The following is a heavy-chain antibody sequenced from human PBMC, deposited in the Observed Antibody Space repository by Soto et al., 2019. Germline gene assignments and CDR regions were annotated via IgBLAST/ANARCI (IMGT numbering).Heavy chain of an antibody. V-gene: IGHV3-30*18. CDR1: GFTFSSYG. Sequence: HPGGSLRLSCAASGFTFSSYGMHWVRQAPGKGLEWVAVISYDGSNKYYADSVKGRFTISRDNSKNTLYLQMNSLRAEDTAVYYCAKDLKVYYYDSSGYYPLDYWGQGTLVTVSS. CDR3: AKDLKVYYYDSSGYYPLDY. CDR2: ISYDGSNK. D-gene: IGHD3-22*01. J-gene: IGHJ4*02.